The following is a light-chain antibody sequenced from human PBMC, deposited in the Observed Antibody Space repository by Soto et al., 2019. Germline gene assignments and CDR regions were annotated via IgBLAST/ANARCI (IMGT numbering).Light chain of an antibody. CDR1: QTIYNN. J-gene: IGKJ4*01. Sequence: EIVMTQSPANLSVSSGDRATLSCRATQTIYNNVAWYQQRPGQAPRLLIYDASTRATSVPARFSGSGYGTDFTLTISGLQSADSAVYYCQQFNKWPLTFGGGTKVDIK. V-gene: IGKV3-15*01. CDR3: QQFNKWPLT. CDR2: DAS.